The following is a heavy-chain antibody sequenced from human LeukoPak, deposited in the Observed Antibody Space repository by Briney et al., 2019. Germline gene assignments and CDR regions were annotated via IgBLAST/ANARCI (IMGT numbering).Heavy chain of an antibody. V-gene: IGHV3-23*01. Sequence: GGSLRLSCAASGFTFNIYWMHWVRQAPGKGLEWVSAISGGGGTIFYADSVKGRFAISRDNSENTLYLQINSLRAEDTAVYYCAKATAATTYFDYWGQGTLVTVSS. D-gene: IGHD6-25*01. CDR2: ISGGGGTI. CDR3: AKATAATTYFDY. J-gene: IGHJ4*02. CDR1: GFTFNIYW.